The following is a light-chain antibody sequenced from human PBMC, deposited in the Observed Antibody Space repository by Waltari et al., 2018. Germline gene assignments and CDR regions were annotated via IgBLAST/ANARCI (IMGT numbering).Light chain of an antibody. CDR3: SSYSRSSTFYV. J-gene: IGLJ1*01. V-gene: IGLV2-14*03. CDR2: DVS. CDR1: TSDVGGYNY. Sequence: QSALTQPASVSGSPGQSITISCTGTTSDVGGYNYVSWYQQHPGKAPKLMIYDVSKRPSGVSDRFPCSKSGNTASLTISGLQTEDEADYYCSSYSRSSTFYVFGTGTKVTVL.